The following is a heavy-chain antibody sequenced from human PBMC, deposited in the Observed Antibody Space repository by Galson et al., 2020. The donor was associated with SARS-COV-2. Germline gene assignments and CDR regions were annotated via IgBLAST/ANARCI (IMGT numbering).Heavy chain of an antibody. D-gene: IGHD3-3*01. CDR1: GYTFTSYA. Sequence: RQDASVKVSCKASGYTFTSYAMNWVRQAPGQGLEWMGWINTNTGNPTYAQGFTGRFVFSLDTSVSTAYLQISSLKAEDTAVYYCAATEYLDFWSGYYTLDYWGQGTLVTVSS. CDR2: INTNTGNP. CDR3: AATEYLDFWSGYYTLDY. V-gene: IGHV7-4-1*02. J-gene: IGHJ4*02.